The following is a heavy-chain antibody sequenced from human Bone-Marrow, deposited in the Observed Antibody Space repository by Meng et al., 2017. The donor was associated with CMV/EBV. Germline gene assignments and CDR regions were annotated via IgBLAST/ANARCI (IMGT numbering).Heavy chain of an antibody. V-gene: IGHV3-30*02. Sequence: VSGLTVRSYGLNWVRQVPGKGLEWVAFTRSDGSNRYYVDSVEGRFTFFRDDSKNTLYLEMNSLRDEDTAMYYCAITQKWNPTYFEHWGQGTLVTVSS. CDR2: TRSDGSNR. CDR3: AITQKWNPTYFEH. D-gene: IGHD1-1*01. J-gene: IGHJ4*02. CDR1: GLTVRSYG.